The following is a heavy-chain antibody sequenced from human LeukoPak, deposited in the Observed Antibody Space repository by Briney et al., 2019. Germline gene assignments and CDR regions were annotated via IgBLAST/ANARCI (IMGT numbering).Heavy chain of an antibody. V-gene: IGHV3-23*01. D-gene: IGHD3-10*01. Sequence: PGGSLRLSCAASGFTFSSYAMTWVRQAPGKGLEWVSVISGSGGSTYYADSVKGRFTISRDNSKNTPDLQMNSLRAEDTAVYYCASGEGTTYYYSSGSYYRLDYWGQGTLVTVSS. J-gene: IGHJ4*02. CDR1: GFTFSSYA. CDR2: ISGSGGST. CDR3: ASGEGTTYYYSSGSYYRLDY.